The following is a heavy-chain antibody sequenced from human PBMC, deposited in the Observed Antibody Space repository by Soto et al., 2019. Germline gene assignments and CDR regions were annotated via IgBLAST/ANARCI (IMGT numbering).Heavy chain of an antibody. Sequence: SETLSLTCTVSGGSISSSSYYWGWIRQPPGKGLEWIGSIYYSGSTYYNPSLKSRVTISVDTSKNQFSLKLSSVTAADTAVYYCARLRQWLVPEKAFDIWGQGTMVTVSS. CDR2: IYYSGST. V-gene: IGHV4-39*01. D-gene: IGHD6-19*01. J-gene: IGHJ3*02. CDR1: GGSISSSSYY. CDR3: ARLRQWLVPEKAFDI.